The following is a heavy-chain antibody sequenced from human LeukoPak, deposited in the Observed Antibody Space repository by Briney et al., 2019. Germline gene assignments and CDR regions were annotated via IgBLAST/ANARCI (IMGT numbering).Heavy chain of an antibody. V-gene: IGHV4-4*07. J-gene: IGHJ4*02. Sequence: SETLSLTCTVSSGSINSYYWGWVRQPAGRGLEWIGRIYTTGKTDYNPSLKSRLTMSVDTSKRQFSLNLRSVTAADTAIYYCARHGYTASHYFLDFWSEGTLVTVSS. CDR1: SGSINSYY. CDR3: ARHGYTASHYFLDF. CDR2: IYTTGKT. D-gene: IGHD3-16*01.